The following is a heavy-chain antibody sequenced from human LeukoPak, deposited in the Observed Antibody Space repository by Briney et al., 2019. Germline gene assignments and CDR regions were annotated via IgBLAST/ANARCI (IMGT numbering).Heavy chain of an antibody. Sequence: SETLSLTCTVSGGSISSYYWSWIRQPPGKGLEWIGYIYYSGSTNYNPSLKSRVTISVGTSKNQFSLKLSSVTAADTAVYYCARLTTSLGYYYYGMDVWGQGTTVTVSS. CDR3: ARLTTSLGYYYYGMDV. J-gene: IGHJ6*02. V-gene: IGHV4-59*08. CDR2: IYYSGST. CDR1: GGSISSYY. D-gene: IGHD4-11*01.